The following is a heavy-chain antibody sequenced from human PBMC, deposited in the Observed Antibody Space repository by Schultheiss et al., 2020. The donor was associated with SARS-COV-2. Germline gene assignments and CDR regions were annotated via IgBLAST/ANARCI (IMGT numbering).Heavy chain of an antibody. CDR3: ASVFFDRVGGYYYGMDV. J-gene: IGHJ6*02. V-gene: IGHV4-34*01. CDR1: GGSIRSYY. CDR2: INHSGST. Sequence: SETLSLTCSVSGGSIRSYYCNWIRQPPGKGLEWIGEINHSGSTNYNPSLKSRVTISVDTSKNQFSLKLSSVTAADTAVYYCASVFFDRVGGYYYGMDVWGQGTTVTVSS. D-gene: IGHD3/OR15-3a*01.